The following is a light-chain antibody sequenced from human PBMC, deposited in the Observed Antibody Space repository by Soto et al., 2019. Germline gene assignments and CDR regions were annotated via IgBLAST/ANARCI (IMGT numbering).Light chain of an antibody. V-gene: IGLV2-14*03. CDR2: DVS. J-gene: IGLJ1*01. CDR3: CSYSRSSPYV. CDR1: SSDVGTYNY. Sequence: QSVLTQPASVSGSPGQSITISCTGTSSDVGTYNYVSWYQHHPGKVPRLMIFDVSNRPSGVSNRFSGSKSGNTASLTISGLQAEDEAAYYCCSYSRSSPYVFGAGTKVTVL.